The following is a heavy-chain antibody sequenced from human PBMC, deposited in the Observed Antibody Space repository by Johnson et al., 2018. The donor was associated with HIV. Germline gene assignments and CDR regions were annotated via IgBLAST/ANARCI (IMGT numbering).Heavy chain of an antibody. CDR1: GFTFDDYG. CDR3: AGVRGDGSGGSCYRWGTFDI. J-gene: IGHJ3*02. Sequence: MLLVESGGGVVRPGGSLRLSCAASGFTFDDYGMSWVRQVPGKGLEWVSGISWNGGSTGYADSVRGRFTISRDNAKNSLYLQMNSLRAEDTALYYCAGVRGDGSGGSCYRWGTFDIWGQGTMVTVSS. D-gene: IGHD2-15*01. V-gene: IGHV3-20*04. CDR2: ISWNGGST.